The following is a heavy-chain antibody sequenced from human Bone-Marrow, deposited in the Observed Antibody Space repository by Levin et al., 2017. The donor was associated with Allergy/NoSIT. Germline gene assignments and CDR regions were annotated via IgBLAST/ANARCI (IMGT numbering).Heavy chain of an antibody. J-gene: IGHJ6*02. V-gene: IGHV1-2*02. Sequence: ASVKVSCTASGYSFSGHYIHWVRQAPGQGLEWMGWINPKNDVTKSEEKFQGRVTMTRDTSIRTAYMELNSLRPDDTGVYYCVRDVPPSQNYYFYGLDVWGQGTTVTVS. CDR3: VRDVPPSQNYYFYGLDV. D-gene: IGHD3/OR15-3a*01. CDR2: INPKNDVT. CDR1: GYSFSGHY.